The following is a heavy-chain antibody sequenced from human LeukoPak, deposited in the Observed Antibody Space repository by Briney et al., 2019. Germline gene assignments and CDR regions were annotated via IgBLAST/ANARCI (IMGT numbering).Heavy chain of an antibody. D-gene: IGHD2-2*02. CDR2: IYPGDSDT. V-gene: IGHV5-51*01. CDR3: ARHRDCSSTSCYTPNDAFDI. Sequence: GESLKISCKGSGYSFTSYWIGWVRQMPGKGLEWMGIIYPGDSDTRYSPSFQGQVTISADKSISTAYLQWSSPKASDTAMYYCARHRDCSSTSCYTPNDAFDIWGQGIMVTVSS. J-gene: IGHJ3*02. CDR1: GYSFTSYW.